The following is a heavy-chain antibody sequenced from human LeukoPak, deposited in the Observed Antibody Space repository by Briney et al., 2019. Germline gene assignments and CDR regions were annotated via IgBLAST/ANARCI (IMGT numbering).Heavy chain of an antibody. CDR2: VDHTGST. CDR3: ARGRVSSSTWYSTYYYFFYMDF. V-gene: IGHV4-59*01. CDR1: DDSITMYY. J-gene: IGHJ6*03. D-gene: IGHD4-11*01. Sequence: PSETLSPTCTVSDDSITMYYWTWIRQPPGKRLEWIVYVDHTGSTKFNPSLNGRVSISRDTPNNFFSLRLRYVTAADTAVYFCARGRVSSSTWYSTYYYFFYMDFWGKGTTVNVSS.